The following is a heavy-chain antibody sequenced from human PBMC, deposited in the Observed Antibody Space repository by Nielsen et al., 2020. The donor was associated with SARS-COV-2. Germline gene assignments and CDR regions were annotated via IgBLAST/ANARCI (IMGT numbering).Heavy chain of an antibody. CDR1: GDSISSKNYH. Sequence: ESLKISCTVSGDSISSKNYHWAWIRQPPGKGLEWIGSIDYLGATHFNPSLESRVTASVDTSKNQFSLRLNSVTAADTSDYYCARVYCSSSTCYPGYFDFWGQGILVTVSS. V-gene: IGHV4-39*01. CDR2: IDYLGAT. CDR3: ARVYCSSSTCYPGYFDF. D-gene: IGHD2-2*01. J-gene: IGHJ4*02.